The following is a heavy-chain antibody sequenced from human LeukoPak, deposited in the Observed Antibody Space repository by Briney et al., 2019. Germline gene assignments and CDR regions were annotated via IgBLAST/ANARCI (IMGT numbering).Heavy chain of an antibody. CDR1: GYTFTSYD. Sequence: ASVKVSCKASGYTFTSYDINWVRQATGQGLEWMGWMNPNSGNTGYAQKFQGRVTMTRNTSISTAYMELSSLRSEDTAVYYCARVIAAAPPYPEYFQHWGQGTLVTVSS. V-gene: IGHV1-8*01. J-gene: IGHJ1*01. CDR2: MNPNSGNT. D-gene: IGHD6-13*01. CDR3: ARVIAAAPPYPEYFQH.